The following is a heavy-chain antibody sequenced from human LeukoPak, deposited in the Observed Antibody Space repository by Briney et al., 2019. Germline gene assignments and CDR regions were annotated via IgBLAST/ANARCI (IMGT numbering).Heavy chain of an antibody. CDR2: IYPGDTNT. D-gene: IGHD1-1*01. CDR3: AREAGTSPFDY. J-gene: IGHJ4*02. CDR1: GYSFTSYW. Sequence: GEPLKISCKASGYSFTSYWIGWVRQMHGKGLEWMGIIYPGDTNTRYSPSFQGQVTISADKSISTAYLQWSSLKASDTAMYYCAREAGTSPFDYWGQRTLVTVSS. V-gene: IGHV5-51*01.